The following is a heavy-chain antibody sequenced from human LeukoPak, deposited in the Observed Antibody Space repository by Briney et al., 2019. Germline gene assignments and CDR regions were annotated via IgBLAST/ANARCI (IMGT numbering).Heavy chain of an antibody. V-gene: IGHV1-2*02. CDR2: LNPHSGGT. D-gene: IGHD2-8*02. J-gene: IGHJ5*02. CDR3: ARGYCTGDSCSGAWFDP. CDR1: GYTLRDYY. Sequence: ASVKVSCKASGYTLRDYYIYWVRQAPGQGLEWLGWLNPHSGGTNHAQKFQGRVTMTRDTSISTAYIELNRLRSDDTAVYYCARGYCTGDSCSGAWFDPWGRGTLVTVFS.